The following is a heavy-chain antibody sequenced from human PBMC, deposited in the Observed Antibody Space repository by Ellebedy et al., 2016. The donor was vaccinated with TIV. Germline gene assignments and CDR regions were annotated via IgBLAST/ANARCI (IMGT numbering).Heavy chain of an antibody. J-gene: IGHJ4*02. CDR3: AKGWLGAGAGTDFDY. CDR2: ISDSGGNT. CDR1: GFPFCSYA. D-gene: IGHD6-13*01. Sequence: GESLKISCAASGFPFCSYAMSWVRQPPGKGLEWVSSISDSGGNTYYADSVRGRFTFSRDNSKNTLYLQMNSLRAEDTAVYYCAKGWLGAGAGTDFDYWGRGTLVTVSS. V-gene: IGHV3-23*01.